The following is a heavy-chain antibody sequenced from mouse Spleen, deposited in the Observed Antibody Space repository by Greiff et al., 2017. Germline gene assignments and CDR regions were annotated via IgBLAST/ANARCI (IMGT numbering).Heavy chain of an antibody. D-gene: IGHD1-1*01. CDR3: ARHFSPITTVVARAMDY. CDR2: ISNGGGST. V-gene: IGHV5-12*02. J-gene: IGHJ4*01. Sequence: EVKLVESGGGLVQPGGSLKLSCATSGFTFSDYYMYWVRQTPEKRLEWVAYISNGGGSTYYPDTVKGRFTISRDNAKNTLYLQMSRLKSEDTAMYYCARHFSPITTVVARAMDYWGQGTSVTVSS. CDR1: GFTFSDYY.